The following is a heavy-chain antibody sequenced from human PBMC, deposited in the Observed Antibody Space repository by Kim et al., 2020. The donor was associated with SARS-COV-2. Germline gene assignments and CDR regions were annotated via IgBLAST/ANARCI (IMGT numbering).Heavy chain of an antibody. Sequence: DTRYSPSFQGQVTISADKSISTAYLQWSSLKASDTAMYYCARRPTPGFDIWGQGTMVTVSS. CDR3: ARRPTPGFDI. V-gene: IGHV5-51*01. J-gene: IGHJ3*02. CDR2: DT.